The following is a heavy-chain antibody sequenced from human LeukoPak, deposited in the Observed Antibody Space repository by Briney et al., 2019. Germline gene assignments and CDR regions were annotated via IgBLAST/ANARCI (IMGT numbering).Heavy chain of an antibody. Sequence: SETLSLTCTVSGGSISSYYWSWIRQPPGKGLEWIGYIYYSGSTNYNPSLKSRVTISVDTSKNQFSLKLSSVTAADTAVYYCARAQTEGYNLFAFDIWGQGTMVTVSS. D-gene: IGHD5-24*01. CDR1: GGSISSYY. CDR3: ARAQTEGYNLFAFDI. J-gene: IGHJ3*02. V-gene: IGHV4-59*01. CDR2: IYYSGST.